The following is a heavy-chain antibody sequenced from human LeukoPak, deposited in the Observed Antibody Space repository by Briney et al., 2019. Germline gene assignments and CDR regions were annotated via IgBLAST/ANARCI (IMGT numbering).Heavy chain of an antibody. J-gene: IGHJ4*02. CDR1: GGSFSGYY. Sequence: PSETLSLTCAVYGGSFSGYYWSWIRQPPGKGLEWIGEINHSGSTNYNPSLKSRVTISVDTSKNQFSLKLSSVTAADTAVYYCAREVEETGFDYWGQGTLVTVSS. V-gene: IGHV4-34*01. CDR3: AREVEETGFDY. CDR2: INHSGST. D-gene: IGHD2-15*01.